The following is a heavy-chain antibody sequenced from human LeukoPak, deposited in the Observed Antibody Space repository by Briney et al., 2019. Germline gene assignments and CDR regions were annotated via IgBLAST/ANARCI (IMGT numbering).Heavy chain of an antibody. V-gene: IGHV3-23*01. CDR1: GFTFSSYA. CDR2: ISGSGGST. Sequence: SGGSLRLSCAASGFTFSSYAMSWVRQAPGKGLEWVSAISGSGGSTYYADSVKGRFTISRDNSKNTLYLQMNSLRAEDTAVHYCAKDQIGSDIVATIDYWGQGTLVTVSS. CDR3: AKDQIGSDIVATIDY. D-gene: IGHD5-12*01. J-gene: IGHJ4*02.